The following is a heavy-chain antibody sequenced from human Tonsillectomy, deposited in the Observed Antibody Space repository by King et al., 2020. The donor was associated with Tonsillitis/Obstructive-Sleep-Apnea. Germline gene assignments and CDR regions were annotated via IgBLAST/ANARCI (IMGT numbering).Heavy chain of an antibody. V-gene: IGHV3-30*04. J-gene: IGHJ6*03. CDR1: GFIFSNYA. CDR3: AITDYYYYYMDV. CDR2: ISYDGSNK. D-gene: IGHD1-14*01. Sequence: VQLVESGGGVVQPGRSLRLSCTASGFIFSNYAMHWVRQAPGKGLEWVAVISYDGSNKHYADSVKGRFTISRDISKNTLFLQMNSLRPEDTAVYYCAITDYYYYYMDVWVNGTTVIVPS.